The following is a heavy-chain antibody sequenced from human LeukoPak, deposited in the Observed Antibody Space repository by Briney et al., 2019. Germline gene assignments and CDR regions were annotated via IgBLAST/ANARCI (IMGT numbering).Heavy chain of an antibody. CDR1: GGSISSSSYY. Sequence: SETLSLTCTVSGGSISSSSYYWGWIRQPPGKGLEWIGSIYYSGSTYYNPSLKSRVTISVDTSKNQFSLKLSSVTAADTAVYYCARLVTSPLNWFDPWGQGTLVTVSS. D-gene: IGHD1-1*01. J-gene: IGHJ5*02. V-gene: IGHV4-39*01. CDR3: ARLVTSPLNWFDP. CDR2: IYYSGST.